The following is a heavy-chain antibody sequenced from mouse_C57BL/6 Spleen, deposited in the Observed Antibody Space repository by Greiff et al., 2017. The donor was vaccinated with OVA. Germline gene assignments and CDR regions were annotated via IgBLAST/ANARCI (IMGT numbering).Heavy chain of an antibody. V-gene: IGHV1-22*01. CDR2: INPNNGGT. J-gene: IGHJ2*01. D-gene: IGHD2-5*01. CDR3: ARAYYSNYGENDY. Sequence: EVKLQESGPELVKPGASVKMSCKASGYTFTDYNMHWVKQSHGKSLEWIGYINPNNGGTSYNQKFKGKATLTVNKSSSTAYMELRSLTSEDSAVYYCARAYYSNYGENDYWGQGTTLTVSS. CDR1: GYTFTDYN.